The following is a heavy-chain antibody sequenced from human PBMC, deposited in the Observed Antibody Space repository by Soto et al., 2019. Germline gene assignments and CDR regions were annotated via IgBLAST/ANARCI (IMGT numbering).Heavy chain of an antibody. Sequence: GGSLRFPCAASGFTFNSYSMNWVHKDPAPGLERVSSNSSRGTYIYYADSVKGRLSSSRNNAKNSLYLQMNNLRAEDTAVYYCARYLHYDSSGYPPGFQHWGQVTLVTVSS. J-gene: IGHJ1*01. CDR1: GFTFNSYS. CDR3: ARYLHYDSSGYPPGFQH. D-gene: IGHD3-22*01. CDR2: NSSRGTYI. V-gene: IGHV3-21*01.